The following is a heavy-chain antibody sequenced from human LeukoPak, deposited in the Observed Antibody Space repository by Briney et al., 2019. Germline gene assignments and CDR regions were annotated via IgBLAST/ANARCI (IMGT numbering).Heavy chain of an antibody. CDR2: IYSSGST. V-gene: IGHV3-66*01. J-gene: IGHJ4*02. CDR1: GFTVSSTY. D-gene: IGHD1-26*01. CDR3: ARDPEEWQQKPGDD. Sequence: PGGSLRLSCAASGFTVSSTYMSWVRQAPGKGLEWVSVIYSSGSTYYADSLDGRFTISRDNSKNTVYLQIKSLRAEDTAVYYCARDPEEWQQKPGDDWGQGTLVTVST.